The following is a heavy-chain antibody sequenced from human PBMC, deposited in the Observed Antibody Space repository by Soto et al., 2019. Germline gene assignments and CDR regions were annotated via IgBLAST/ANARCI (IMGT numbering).Heavy chain of an antibody. CDR3: ARKMPTLIVVVIQNWFDP. V-gene: IGHV4-34*01. CDR1: GGSFSGYY. D-gene: IGHD3-22*01. J-gene: IGHJ5*02. CDR2: INHSGST. Sequence: QVQLQQWGAGLLKPSETLSLTCAVYGGSFSGYYWSWIRQPPGKGLEWIGEINHSGSTNYNPSLKSRVTRSVGTSKNQFSLKLCSVTAADTAVYYCARKMPTLIVVVIQNWFDPWGQGTLVTVSS.